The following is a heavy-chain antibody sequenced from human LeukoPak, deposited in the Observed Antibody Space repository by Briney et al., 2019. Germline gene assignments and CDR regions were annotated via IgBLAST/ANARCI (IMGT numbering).Heavy chain of an antibody. V-gene: IGHV4-59*01. D-gene: IGHD2-2*01. CDR2: IYYSGST. CDR1: GGSISSYY. CDR3: ARDTTVRCSSTSCYKGGDAFDI. J-gene: IGHJ3*02. Sequence: PSETLSLTCTVSGGSISSYYWSLIRQPPGKGLEWIGYIYYSGSTNYNPSLKSRVTISVDTSKNQFSLKLSSVTAADTAVYYCARDTTVRCSSTSCYKGGDAFDIWGQGTMVTVSS.